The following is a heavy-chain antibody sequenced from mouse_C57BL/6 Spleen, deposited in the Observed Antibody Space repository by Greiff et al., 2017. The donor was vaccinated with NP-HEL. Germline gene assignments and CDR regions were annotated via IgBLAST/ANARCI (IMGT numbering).Heavy chain of an antibody. D-gene: IGHD2-4*01. CDR3: ARSAITMYFEV. Sequence: QVQLQQSGAELVRPGASVKLSCKASGYTFTDYYINWVKQRPGQGLEWIARIYPGSGNTYYNEKFKGKATLTAEKSSSTAYMQLSSLTSEDSAVYFCARSAITMYFEVWGTGTTVTGSS. V-gene: IGHV1-76*01. CDR2: IYPGSGNT. J-gene: IGHJ1*03. CDR1: GYTFTDYY.